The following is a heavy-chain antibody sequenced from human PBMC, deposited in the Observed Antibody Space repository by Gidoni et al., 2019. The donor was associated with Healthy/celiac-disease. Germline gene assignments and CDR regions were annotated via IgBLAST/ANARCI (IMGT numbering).Heavy chain of an antibody. CDR3: ARIPPDIAVAGHDAFDI. J-gene: IGHJ3*02. D-gene: IGHD6-19*01. V-gene: IGHV1-46*01. Sequence: QVQLVQSGAEVTKPGASVKVSCKASGSTFTSYSMHWVRQAPGQGLEWMGIINPSGGSTSYAQKFQGRVTMTRDTSTSTVYMELSSLRSEDTAVYYCARIPPDIAVAGHDAFDIWGQGTMVTVSS. CDR2: INPSGGST. CDR1: GSTFTSYS.